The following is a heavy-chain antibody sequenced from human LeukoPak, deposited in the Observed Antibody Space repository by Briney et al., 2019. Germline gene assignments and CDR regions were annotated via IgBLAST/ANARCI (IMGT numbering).Heavy chain of an antibody. D-gene: IGHD5-18*01. CDR2: IYYSGST. CDR3: ARGPAMDDY. Sequence: SETLSLTCTVSGDSISSSSYYWGWIRQPPGKGLEWIGSIYYSGSTYYNPSLKSRVTISVDTSKNQFSLKLSSVTAADTAVYYCARGPAMDDYWGQGTLVTVSS. V-gene: IGHV4-39*07. CDR1: GDSISSSSYY. J-gene: IGHJ4*02.